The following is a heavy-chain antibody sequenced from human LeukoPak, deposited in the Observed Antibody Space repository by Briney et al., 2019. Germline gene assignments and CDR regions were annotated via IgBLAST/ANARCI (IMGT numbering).Heavy chain of an antibody. Sequence: SETLSLTCTVSGGPISSYHWSWIRQPPGKGLEWIGYTYYHGNTNYNPSIKSRVTISVDTSKTQSSLKLSSVTAADTAVYYCARAYYDSSGYYYWSFDYWGQGTLVTVSS. V-gene: IGHV4-59*01. CDR2: TYYHGNT. CDR1: GGPISSYH. J-gene: IGHJ4*02. CDR3: ARAYYDSSGYYYWSFDY. D-gene: IGHD3-22*01.